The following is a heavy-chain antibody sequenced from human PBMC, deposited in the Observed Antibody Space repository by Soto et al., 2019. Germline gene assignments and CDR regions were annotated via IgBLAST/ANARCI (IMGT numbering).Heavy chain of an antibody. CDR1: GFTFSDYY. D-gene: IGHD6-19*01. V-gene: IGHV3-11*01. CDR2: ISSSGSTI. CDR3: ARSLIIWQWDTNFDY. J-gene: IGHJ4*02. Sequence: GGSLRLSCAASGFTFSDYYMSWIRQAPGKGLEWVSYISSSGSTIYYADSVKGRFTISRDNAKNSLYLQMNSLRAEDTAVYYCARSLIIWQWDTNFDYWGQGTLVTISS.